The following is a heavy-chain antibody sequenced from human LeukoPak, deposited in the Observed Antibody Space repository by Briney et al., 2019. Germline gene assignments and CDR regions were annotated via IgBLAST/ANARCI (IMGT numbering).Heavy chain of an antibody. CDR3: ARAHSGLYLDS. D-gene: IGHD2-15*01. J-gene: IGHJ4*02. CDR1: GEPLGTFY. CDR2: IHTNGYT. Sequence: NSSETLSLTCTVSGEPLGTFYWSWIRQPAGQGLEYIGRIHTNGYTNYKPSLNSRVTMSVDSSKNQFSLTLRSVTATDTAIYYCARAHSGLYLDSWGQGTLVTVSS. V-gene: IGHV4-4*07.